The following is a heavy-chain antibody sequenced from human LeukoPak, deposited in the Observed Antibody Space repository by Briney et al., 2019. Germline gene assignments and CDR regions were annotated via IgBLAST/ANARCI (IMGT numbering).Heavy chain of an antibody. D-gene: IGHD5-24*01. J-gene: IGHJ4*02. CDR1: GGSISSGDYY. CDR2: IYYSGST. CDR3: ARAILATIPYYFDY. Sequence: PSQTLSLTCTVSGGSISSGDYYWRWVRQPPGKGLEWIGYIYYSGSTYCNPSLKSRVTISVDTSKNQFSLKLSSVTAADTAVYYCARAILATIPYYFDYWGQGTLVTVSS. V-gene: IGHV4-30-4*08.